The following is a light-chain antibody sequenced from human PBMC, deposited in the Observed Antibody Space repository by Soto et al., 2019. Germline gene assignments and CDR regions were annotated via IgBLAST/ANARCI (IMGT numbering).Light chain of an antibody. CDR2: EVN. Sequence: QSALTQPPSASGSPGQSVAISCTGTSSDVGGYHYVSWYQQHPGKAPKLMIYEVNKRPSGVPDRFSGSKSGNTASLTVSGLQAEDEADYYCSSYAGSSNVFGTGTKVTVL. V-gene: IGLV2-8*01. J-gene: IGLJ1*01. CDR1: SSDVGGYHY. CDR3: SSYAGSSNV.